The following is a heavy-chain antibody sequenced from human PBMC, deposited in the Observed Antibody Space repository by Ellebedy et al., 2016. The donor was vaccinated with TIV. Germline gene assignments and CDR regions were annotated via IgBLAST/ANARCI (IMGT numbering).Heavy chain of an antibody. CDR1: GYTFTSYD. CDR3: ARGRYSSSPFDY. D-gene: IGHD6-6*01. Sequence: ASVKVSXXASGYTFTSYDINWVRQATGQGLEWMGWMNPNSGNTGYAQKFQGRVTMTRNTSISTAYMELSSLRSEDTAVYYCARGRYSSSPFDYWGQGTLVTVSS. CDR2: MNPNSGNT. J-gene: IGHJ4*02. V-gene: IGHV1-8*01.